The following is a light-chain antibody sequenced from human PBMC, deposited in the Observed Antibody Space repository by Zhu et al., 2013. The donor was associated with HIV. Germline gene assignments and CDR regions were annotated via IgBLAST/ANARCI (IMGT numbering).Light chain of an antibody. CDR3: QQYNNWPPLT. Sequence: EIVMTQSPGTLSVSPGERVTLSCRASQSVTTKLAWYQHKPGQAPRLLMYDSSTRATGIPARFSGTGSGTEFTLTISSLQSEDVAVYYCQQYNNWPPLTFGGGTKVEIK. CDR1: QSVTTK. CDR2: DSS. V-gene: IGKV3-15*01. J-gene: IGKJ4*01.